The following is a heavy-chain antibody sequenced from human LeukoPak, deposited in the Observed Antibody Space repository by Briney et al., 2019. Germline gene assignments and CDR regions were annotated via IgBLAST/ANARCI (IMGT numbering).Heavy chain of an antibody. CDR3: ARDPYYTNSFDY. CDR1: GYTFTGYY. Sequence: GASVKVSCKASGYTFTGYYIHWVRQAPGQGLEWMGWINPNGGGTKYAQKFQGRVTVTGDTSTNTAYMELSRLKSDDTAVYFCARDPYYTNSFDYWGQVTLVTVSS. J-gene: IGHJ4*02. V-gene: IGHV1-2*02. D-gene: IGHD2/OR15-2a*01. CDR2: INPNGGGT.